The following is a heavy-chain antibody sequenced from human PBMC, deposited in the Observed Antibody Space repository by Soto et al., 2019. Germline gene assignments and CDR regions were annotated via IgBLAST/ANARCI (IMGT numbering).Heavy chain of an antibody. CDR2: ISGSGGST. CDR1: GFTFSSYA. D-gene: IGHD3-3*01. V-gene: IGHV3-23*01. Sequence: GGSLRLSCAASGFTFSSYAMSWVRQAPGKGLEWVSAISGSGGSTYYADSVKGRFTISRDNSKNTLYLQMNSLRAEDTAVYYCAKDLGTDFWSGYYTDYYGMDVWGQGTTVTVSS. CDR3: AKDLGTDFWSGYYTDYYGMDV. J-gene: IGHJ6*02.